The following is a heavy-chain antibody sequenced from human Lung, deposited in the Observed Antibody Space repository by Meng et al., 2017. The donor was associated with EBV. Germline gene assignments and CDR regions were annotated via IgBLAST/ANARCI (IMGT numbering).Heavy chain of an antibody. V-gene: IGHV1-69*13. CDR2: LIAVFDKT. Sequence: QVQLGQFGADVKKPWSSWKVACKPPGSSSSSLAFSWVRQAPGQGLEWMGGLIAVFDKTKAAPRFQDRVTFTADESTSTAYMELSSLRSEDTAVYYCVRYHSDSSGPMDYWGQGTLVTVSS. CDR1: GSSSSSLA. CDR3: VRYHSDSSGPMDY. J-gene: IGHJ4*02. D-gene: IGHD3-22*01.